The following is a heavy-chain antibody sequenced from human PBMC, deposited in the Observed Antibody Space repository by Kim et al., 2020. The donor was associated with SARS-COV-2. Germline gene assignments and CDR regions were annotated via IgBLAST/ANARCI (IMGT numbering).Heavy chain of an antibody. CDR2: ISPTSYIV. J-gene: IGHJ4*02. CDR1: GFSFSTFS. D-gene: IGHD3-3*01. Sequence: GGSLRLSCVASGFSFSTFSMNWVRQSPGGGLEWISYISPTSYIVYYRDSVKGRFAVSRDNAKNSLFLHMDRLSDEDTAVYYCTRGFFGIDYWGQGTPVSVSS. V-gene: IGHV3-48*02. CDR3: TRGFFGIDY.